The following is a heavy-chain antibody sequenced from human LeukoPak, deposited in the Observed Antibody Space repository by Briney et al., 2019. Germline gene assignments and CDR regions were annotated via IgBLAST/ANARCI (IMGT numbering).Heavy chain of an antibody. CDR1: GFTFSSYA. CDR3: AKAFFPLVAGYLTYYFDY. Sequence: PGGSLRLSCAASGFTFSSYAMSWVRQAPGKGLEWVSAISGSGGSTYYADSVKGRFTISRDNSKNTLYLQMNSLRAEDTAVYYSAKAFFPLVAGYLTYYFDYWGQGTLVTVSS. CDR2: ISGSGGST. D-gene: IGHD6-19*01. V-gene: IGHV3-23*01. J-gene: IGHJ4*02.